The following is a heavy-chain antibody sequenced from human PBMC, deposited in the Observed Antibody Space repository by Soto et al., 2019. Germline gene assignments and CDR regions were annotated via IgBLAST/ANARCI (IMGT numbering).Heavy chain of an antibody. CDR3: AIQPPGGSSWSY. CDR2: IYSGGGT. Sequence: EVQLVESGGGLVQPGGSLRLSCAASGFTVSSNYMSWVRQAPGKGLEWVSVIYSGGGTYYADSVKGRFTISRDNSKNTLYLQMNSLRAEDTAVYYCAIQPPGGSSWSYRGQGTLVTVSS. J-gene: IGHJ4*02. V-gene: IGHV3-66*01. D-gene: IGHD6-13*01. CDR1: GFTVSSNY.